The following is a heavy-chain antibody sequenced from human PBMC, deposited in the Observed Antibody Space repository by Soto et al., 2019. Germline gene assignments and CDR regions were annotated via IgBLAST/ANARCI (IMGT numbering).Heavy chain of an antibody. Sequence: LRLSCAASGFTFSSYAMHWVRQAPGKGLEWVAVISYDGSNKYYADSVKGRFTISRDNSKNTLYLQMNSLRAEDTAVYYCARDQGYYDFWSGDSGYYYYGMDVWGKGTTVTVSS. CDR1: GFTFSSYA. V-gene: IGHV3-30-3*01. CDR3: ARDQGYYDFWSGDSGYYYYGMDV. J-gene: IGHJ6*04. D-gene: IGHD3-3*01. CDR2: ISYDGSNK.